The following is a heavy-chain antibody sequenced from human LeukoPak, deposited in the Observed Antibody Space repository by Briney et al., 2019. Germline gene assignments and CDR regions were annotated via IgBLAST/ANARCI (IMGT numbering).Heavy chain of an antibody. CDR3: ARGTYFYASGSPETGY. Sequence: PGGSLRLSCGASGLTFSGYWMSWVRQAPGKGLEWVANINQDGSDKYYVDSVKGRFTISRDNAKNSVYLQMNSLRAEDTALYYCARGTYFYASGSPETGYWGQGTLVTVSS. CDR1: GLTFSGYW. CDR2: INQDGSDK. V-gene: IGHV3-7*03. D-gene: IGHD3-10*01. J-gene: IGHJ4*02.